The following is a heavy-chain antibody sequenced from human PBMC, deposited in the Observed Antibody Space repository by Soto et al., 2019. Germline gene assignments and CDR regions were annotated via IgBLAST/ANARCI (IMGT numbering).Heavy chain of an antibody. J-gene: IGHJ5*02. D-gene: IGHD3-3*01. V-gene: IGHV5-51*01. CDR1: GYSFTSYW. CDR2: IYPGDSDT. CDR3: ARTSDYDFWSGYSKIWFDP. Sequence: EVQLVQSGAEVKKPGEALKISCKGSGYSFTSYWIGWVRQMPGKGLEWMGIIYPGDSDTRYSPSFLGQVTISADKSISTAYLQWSSLKASDTAMYYCARTSDYDFWSGYSKIWFDPWGQGTLVTVSS.